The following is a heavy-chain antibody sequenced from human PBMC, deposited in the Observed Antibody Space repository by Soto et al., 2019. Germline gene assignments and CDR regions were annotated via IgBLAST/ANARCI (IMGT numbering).Heavy chain of an antibody. Sequence: QVQLVQSGPEVKKPGSSVKVSCEASGGTFSNFAVNWVRQAPGQGLEWVGGIIPLFNVAKYAQKFEGRVTIVADDSTSTSYMALSMMRSADTAVYYCTASGRDFLGYDYKHTEGLDIWGQWTRATVST. CDR3: TASGRDFLGYDYKHTEGLDI. CDR1: GGTFSNFA. J-gene: IGHJ3*02. D-gene: IGHD4-4*01. CDR2: IIPLFNVA. V-gene: IGHV1-69*01.